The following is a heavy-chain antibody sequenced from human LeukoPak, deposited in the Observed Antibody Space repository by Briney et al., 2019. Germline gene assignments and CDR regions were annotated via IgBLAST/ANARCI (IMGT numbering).Heavy chain of an antibody. V-gene: IGHV3-48*02. CDR2: ITGTTTTI. CDR1: GFTFSSYW. CDR3: ARVGRGLYAFDY. J-gene: IGHJ4*02. D-gene: IGHD2-8*01. Sequence: GGSLRLSCAASGFTFSSYWMHWVRQAPGKGLEWVSYITGTTTTIYYADSVKGRFTISGDNARNSLYLQMSSLRDEDTAVYYCARVGRGLYAFDYWGQGTLVTVSS.